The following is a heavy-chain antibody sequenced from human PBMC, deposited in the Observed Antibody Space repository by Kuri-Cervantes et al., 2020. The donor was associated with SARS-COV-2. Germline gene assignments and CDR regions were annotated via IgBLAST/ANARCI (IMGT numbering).Heavy chain of an antibody. Sequence: GESLKISCAASGFTFSGHWIHWVRQAPGKGLVWVSRINPDGSYTNNADSVKGRFTLSRDNAKNMLFLQMNSLRAEDTAVYYCARVMYSSGWPVDYWGQGTLVTVSS. V-gene: IGHV3-74*01. CDR1: GFTFSGHW. CDR2: INPDGSYT. D-gene: IGHD6-19*01. J-gene: IGHJ4*02. CDR3: ARVMYSSGWPVDY.